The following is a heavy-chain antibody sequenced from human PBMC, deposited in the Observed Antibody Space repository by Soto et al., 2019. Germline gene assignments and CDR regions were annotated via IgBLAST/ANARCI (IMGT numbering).Heavy chain of an antibody. D-gene: IGHD2-2*01. V-gene: IGHV4-31*03. CDR2: IDYSGYT. CDR3: ATSYCRSTNCPYYFDY. CDR1: GGSINSGGYY. J-gene: IGHJ4*02. Sequence: VQLQESGPGLVKPSQTLSLTCTVSGGSINSGGYYWIWIRQHPGKGLEWIGHIDYSGYTSYNPSLKCRLTVSVDTSKTQFSLRLTSVTAADAALYYCATSYCRSTNCPYYFDYWGQGTRVTVSS.